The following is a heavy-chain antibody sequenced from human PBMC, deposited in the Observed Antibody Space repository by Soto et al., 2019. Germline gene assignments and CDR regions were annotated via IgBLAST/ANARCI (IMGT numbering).Heavy chain of an antibody. D-gene: IGHD1-26*01. CDR2: ISYDGSNK. V-gene: IGHV3-30*18. J-gene: IGHJ4*02. CDR1: GFTFSSYG. Sequence: ESGGGVVQPGRSLRLSCAASGFTFSSYGMHWVRQAPGKGLEWVAVISYDGSNKYYADSVKGRFTISRDNSKNTLYLQMNSLRAEDTAVYYCAKDLTSGWSGSYYFDYWGQGTLVTVSS. CDR3: AKDLTSGWSGSYYFDY.